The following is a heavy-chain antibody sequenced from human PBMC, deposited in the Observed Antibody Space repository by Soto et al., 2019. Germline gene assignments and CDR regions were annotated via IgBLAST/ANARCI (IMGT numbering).Heavy chain of an antibody. V-gene: IGHV4-59*08. CDR2: IYNRGST. Sequence: SETLSLTCTVFGGPISSSYWSWIRQPPGKGLEWIGHIYNRGSTNYNPSLKSRVTISLDMSKNHFSLKLSSVTAADTAVYYCARGGIAAAGPVGFDPRGQGTLVTVSS. J-gene: IGHJ5*02. CDR1: GGPISSSY. CDR3: ARGGIAAAGPVGFDP. D-gene: IGHD6-13*01.